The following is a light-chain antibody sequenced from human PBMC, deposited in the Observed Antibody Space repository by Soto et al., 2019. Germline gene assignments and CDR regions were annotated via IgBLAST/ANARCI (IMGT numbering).Light chain of an antibody. J-gene: IGKJ5*01. CDR2: KAS. CDR3: QQLYIFPLT. V-gene: IGKV1-5*03. CDR1: QSISSW. Sequence: DLRMTHSPATLGAPVGYIVTTTCRASQSISSWLAWYQQKPGKAPKLLIYKASSLESGVPSRFSGSGSGTEYTLTISSLQPEDSATYYCQQLYIFPLTFGQGTRLEIK.